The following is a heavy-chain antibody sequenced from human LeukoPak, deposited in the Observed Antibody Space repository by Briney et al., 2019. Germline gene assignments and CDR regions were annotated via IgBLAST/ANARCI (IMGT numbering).Heavy chain of an antibody. CDR3: ARKQWVPYYFDY. CDR1: GGSISSSSYY. CDR2: IYYSGST. Sequence: PSETLSLTCTVSGGSISSSSYYWGWIRQPPGKGLEWIGSIYYSGSTDYNPSLKSRVTISEDTSKNQFSLKLSSVTAADTAVYYCARKQWVPYYFDYWGQGTLVTVSS. V-gene: IGHV4-39*07. J-gene: IGHJ4*02. D-gene: IGHD6-19*01.